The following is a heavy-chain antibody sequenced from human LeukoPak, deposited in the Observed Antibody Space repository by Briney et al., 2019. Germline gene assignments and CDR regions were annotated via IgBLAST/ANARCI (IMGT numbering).Heavy chain of an antibody. V-gene: IGHV1-8*01. CDR1: GYTFTSYD. J-gene: IGHJ3*02. D-gene: IGHD1-14*01. CDR2: MNPNSGNT. CDR3: ARGHPDGAFDI. Sequence: ASVKVSCKASGYTFTSYDINWVRQATGQGLEWMGWMNPNSGNTGCAQKFQDRVTMTRNTSISTAYMELSSLRSWDTAVYYCARGHPDGAFDIWGQGTMVTVSS.